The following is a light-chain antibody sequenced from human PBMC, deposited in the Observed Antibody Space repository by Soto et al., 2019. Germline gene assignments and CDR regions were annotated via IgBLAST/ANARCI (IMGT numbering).Light chain of an antibody. CDR2: DAS. V-gene: IGLV2-14*01. CDR3: SSYTSSSTPYV. J-gene: IGLJ1*01. CDR1: ISDVGGYNY. Sequence: QSVLTQPASVSGSPGQSITISCTGTISDVGGYNYVSWYQQHPGKAPKLMIYDASNRPSGVSNRFSGSKSGNTASLTISGLQAEDEADYYCSSYTSSSTPYVFGTGTKVTVL.